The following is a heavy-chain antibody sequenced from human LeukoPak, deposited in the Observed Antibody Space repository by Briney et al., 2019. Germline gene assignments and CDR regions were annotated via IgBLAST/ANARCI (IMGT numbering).Heavy chain of an antibody. CDR2: INPNSGGT. J-gene: IGHJ4*02. V-gene: IGHV1-2*02. D-gene: IGHD3-22*01. CDR3: ARVGYYYDSRVDY. CDR1: GYTFTGYY. Sequence: RASVKVSCKASGYTFTGYYMHWVRQAPGQGLEWMGWINPNSGGTNYAQKFQGRVTMTRDTSISTAYMELSRLRSDDTAVYYCARVGYYYDSRVDYWGQGTLVTVSS.